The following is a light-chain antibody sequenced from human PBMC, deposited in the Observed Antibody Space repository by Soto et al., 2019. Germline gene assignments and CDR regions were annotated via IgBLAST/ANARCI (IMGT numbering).Light chain of an antibody. CDR1: QSLVSSDGNSY. CDR2: KVS. V-gene: IGKV2-30*01. CDR3: MQGTHWSPT. J-gene: IGKJ2*01. Sequence: DVVMTQSPLSLPVTLGQPASISCRSSQSLVSSDGNSYLNWFHQRPGQSPRRLIYKVSNRDSGVPDRFSGSGSDTDFTLKISRVETEDVGVYYCMQGTHWSPTFGQGTKLEI.